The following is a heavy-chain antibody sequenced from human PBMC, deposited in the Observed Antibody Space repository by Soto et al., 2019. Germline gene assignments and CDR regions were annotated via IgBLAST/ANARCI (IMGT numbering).Heavy chain of an antibody. CDR3: ARVDTAMETDPYYYGMDV. V-gene: IGHV5-51*01. Sequence: PGESLKISCKGSGYSFTSYWIGWVRQMPGKGLEWMGIIYPGDSDTRYSPSFQGQVTISADKSISTAYLQWSSLKASDTAMYYCARVDTAMETDPYYYGMDVWGQGTTVTVSS. CDR2: IYPGDSDT. J-gene: IGHJ6*02. D-gene: IGHD5-18*01. CDR1: GYSFTSYW.